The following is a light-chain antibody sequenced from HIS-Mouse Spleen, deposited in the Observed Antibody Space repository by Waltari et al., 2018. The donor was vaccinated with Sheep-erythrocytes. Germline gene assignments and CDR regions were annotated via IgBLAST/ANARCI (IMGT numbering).Light chain of an antibody. V-gene: IGKV1-39*01. CDR1: QXISSY. CDR2: AAS. J-gene: IGKJ3*01. CDR3: QXXYSTPQXX. Sequence: RVXXXXRASQXISSYXNXXXQKPGKAXKLLIYAASSXQSGXPSRXXGSGSGTDFTLXXSSLQPXXFATXXCQXXYSTPQXXFGPGTKVDIK.